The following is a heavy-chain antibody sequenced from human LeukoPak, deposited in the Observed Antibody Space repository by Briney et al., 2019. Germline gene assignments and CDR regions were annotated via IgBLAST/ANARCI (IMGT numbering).Heavy chain of an antibody. Sequence: GGSLRLSCAASGFTFSSYAMSWVRQAPGKGLEWVSAISGSGGSTYYADSVKGRFTISRDNSKNTLYLQMNSLRAEDTAVYYCAKKADYVWGSYRNYYFDYWGQGTLVTVYS. CDR3: AKKADYVWGSYRNYYFDY. V-gene: IGHV3-23*01. CDR2: ISGSGGST. CDR1: GFTFSSYA. D-gene: IGHD3-16*02. J-gene: IGHJ4*02.